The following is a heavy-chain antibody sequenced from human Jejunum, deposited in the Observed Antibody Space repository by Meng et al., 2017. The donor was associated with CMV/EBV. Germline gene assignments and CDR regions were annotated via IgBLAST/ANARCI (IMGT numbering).Heavy chain of an antibody. J-gene: IGHJ5*02. CDR3: ARGWLAVP. V-gene: IGHV3-53*01. D-gene: IGHD3-10*01. CDR1: DFIVNSND. Sequence: LACYDSDFIVNSNDMDWVRKGRGKGMEGVSNVESSGNTHYADSVKGRFTISRDNSKNTVYLQMNSLRAEDTAVYYCARGWLAVPWGQGTLVTVSS. CDR2: VESSGNT.